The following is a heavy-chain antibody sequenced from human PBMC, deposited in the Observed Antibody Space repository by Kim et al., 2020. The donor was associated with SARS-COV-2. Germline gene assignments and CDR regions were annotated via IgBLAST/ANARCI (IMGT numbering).Heavy chain of an antibody. J-gene: IGHJ4*02. CDR2: RT. D-gene: IGHD1-26*01. CDR3: ARGRASYADY. V-gene: IGHV3-74*01. Sequence: RTTYPNSVKGRSNISRANAKNTLYLQMNSLRAENTAVYYCARGRASYADYWGQGTLVTVSS.